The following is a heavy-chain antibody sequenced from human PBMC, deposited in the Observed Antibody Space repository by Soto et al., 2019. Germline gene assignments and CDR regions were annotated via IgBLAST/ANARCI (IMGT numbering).Heavy chain of an antibody. Sequence: ASVKVSCKASGYTFTSYGISWVRQAPGQGLEWMGWISAYNGNTNYAQKLQGRVTMTTDTSTSTAYMELRSLRSDDTAVYYCARGSGGSGSSYNVLSYGPHYGMDVWGQGTKVTVYS. CDR2: ISAYNGNT. D-gene: IGHD3-10*01. J-gene: IGHJ6*02. V-gene: IGHV1-18*01. CDR3: ARGSGGSGSSYNVLSYGPHYGMDV. CDR1: GYTFTSYG.